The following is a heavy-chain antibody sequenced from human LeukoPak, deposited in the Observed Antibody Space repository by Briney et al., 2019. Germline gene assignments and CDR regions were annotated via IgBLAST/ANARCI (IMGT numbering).Heavy chain of an antibody. V-gene: IGHV3-53*01. CDR1: GFTVSSNY. CDR2: IYSGGST. Sequence: GGSLRLSCAASGFTVSSNYMSWVRQAPGKGLEWVSVIYSGGSTYYADSVKGRFTISRDNSKNTLFLQMNSLRAGDTAVYYCARIDGYNCLDYWGQGTLVTVSS. J-gene: IGHJ4*02. D-gene: IGHD5-24*01. CDR3: ARIDGYNCLDY.